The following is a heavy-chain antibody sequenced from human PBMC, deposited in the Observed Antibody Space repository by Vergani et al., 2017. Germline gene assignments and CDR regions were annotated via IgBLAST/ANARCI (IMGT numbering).Heavy chain of an antibody. D-gene: IGHD6-19*01. CDR3: ARVSSGWTRGYYYYYMDV. CDR2: INHSGST. Sequence: QVQLQQWGAGLLKPSETLSLTCAVYGGSFSGYYWSWIRQPPGKGLEWIGEINHSGSTNYNPSLKSRVTISVDTSKNQFSLKLSSVTAADTAVYYCARVSSGWTRGYYYYYMDVWGKGTTVTVSS. CDR1: GGSFSGYY. V-gene: IGHV4-34*01. J-gene: IGHJ6*03.